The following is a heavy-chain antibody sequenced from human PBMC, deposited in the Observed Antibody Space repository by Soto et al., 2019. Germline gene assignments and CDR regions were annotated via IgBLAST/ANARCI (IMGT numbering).Heavy chain of an antibody. D-gene: IGHD1-1*01. J-gene: IGHJ5*02. CDR1: GGTFSSYA. CDR3: AREATGTSHNWCDP. Sequence: QVQLVQSGAEVKKPGSSVKVSCKASGGTFSSYAISWVRQAPGQGLEWMGGIIPIFGTANYAQKFQGRVTITADESTSIAYMELGSMRSEATAVSYCAREATGTSHNWCDPWGQGTLVTVSS. V-gene: IGHV1-69*01. CDR2: IIPIFGTA.